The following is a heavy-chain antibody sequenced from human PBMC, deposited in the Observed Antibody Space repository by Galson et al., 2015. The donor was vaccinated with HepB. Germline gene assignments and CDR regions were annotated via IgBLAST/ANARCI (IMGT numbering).Heavy chain of an antibody. Sequence: QSGAEVKKPGESLKISCKGSGYSFTSYWIGWVRQMPGKGLEWMGIIYPGDSDTRYSPSFQGQVTISADKSISTAYLQWSSLKASDTAMYYCAREGKWELPAPAGFDYWGQGTLVTVSS. CDR2: IYPGDSDT. D-gene: IGHD1-26*01. CDR3: AREGKWELPAPAGFDY. V-gene: IGHV5-51*01. CDR1: GYSFTSYW. J-gene: IGHJ4*02.